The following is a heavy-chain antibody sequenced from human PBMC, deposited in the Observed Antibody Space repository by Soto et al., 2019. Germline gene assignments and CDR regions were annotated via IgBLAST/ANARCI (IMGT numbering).Heavy chain of an antibody. J-gene: IGHJ6*02. Sequence: PSETLSLTCTVSGGSISSSSYYWSWIRQHPGKGLEWIGYIYYSGSTYYNPSLKSRVTISVDTSKNQFSLKLSSVTAADTAVYYCARVGRIGMDVWGQGTTVTVSS. V-gene: IGHV4-31*03. CDR3: ARVGRIGMDV. CDR2: IYYSGST. D-gene: IGHD2-15*01. CDR1: GGSISSSSYY.